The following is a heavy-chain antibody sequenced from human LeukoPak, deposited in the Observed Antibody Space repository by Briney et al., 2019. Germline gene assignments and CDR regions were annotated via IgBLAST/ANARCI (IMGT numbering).Heavy chain of an antibody. V-gene: IGHV1-2*02. J-gene: IGHJ3*02. Sequence: ASVKVSCKASGYTFTSYGISWVRQAPGQGLEWMGWINPNSGGTNYAQKFQGRVTMTRDTSISTAYMELSRLRSDDTAVYYCASSYRYCSSTSCYHDAFDIWGQGTMVTVSS. CDR1: GYTFTSYG. CDR3: ASSYRYCSSTSCYHDAFDI. CDR2: INPNSGGT. D-gene: IGHD2-2*01.